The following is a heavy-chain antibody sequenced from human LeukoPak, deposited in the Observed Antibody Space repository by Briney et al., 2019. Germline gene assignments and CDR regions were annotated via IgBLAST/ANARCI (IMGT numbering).Heavy chain of an antibody. Sequence: PWGSLRLSCAASGFTFSSYGMSWLRQAPGKGLEWVSDLNGGGDTTYYADSVRGRFTISRDNTKNTLYLQMNSLGAEDKAVYNWAKMQGYFDYWGQGTLVTVSS. J-gene: IGHJ4*02. CDR1: GFTFSSYG. CDR2: LNGGGDTT. V-gene: IGHV3-23*01. CDR3: AKMQGYFDY.